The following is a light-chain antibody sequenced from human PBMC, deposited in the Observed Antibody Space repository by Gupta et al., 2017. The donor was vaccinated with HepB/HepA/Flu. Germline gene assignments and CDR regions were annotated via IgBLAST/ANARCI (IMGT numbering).Light chain of an antibody. V-gene: IGKV1-39*01. J-gene: IGKJ1*01. CDR2: AAF. CDR3: QQSHSTPQT. CDR1: QSISRY. Sequence: LSASVGDRVTITCRASQSISRYLNWYQQKPGKAPKLLIYAAFSLQSGVPSRFSDSGSGTDFTLTISSLQPEDFATYYCQQSHSTPQTFGQGTKVETK.